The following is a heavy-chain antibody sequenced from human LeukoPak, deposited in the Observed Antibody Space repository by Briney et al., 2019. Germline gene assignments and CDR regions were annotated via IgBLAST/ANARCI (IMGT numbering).Heavy chain of an antibody. CDR3: ATMLRGSGTYYNFVS. J-gene: IGHJ4*02. V-gene: IGHV1-18*01. D-gene: IGHD3-10*01. Sequence: ASVKVSCKASGYTFTSYDIHWVRQAPAQGLEWMGWISPYNDNKNHAQKFQGRLSMTTDTSTSTAYMELRSLRSDDTAMYYCATMLRGSGTYYNFVSWGQGTLVTVSS. CDR1: GYTFTSYD. CDR2: ISPYNDNK.